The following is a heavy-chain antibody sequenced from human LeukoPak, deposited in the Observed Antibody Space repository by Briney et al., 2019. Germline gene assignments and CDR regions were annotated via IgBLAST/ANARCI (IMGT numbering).Heavy chain of an antibody. CDR3: ATYTRSYSDY. V-gene: IGHV3-15*01. J-gene: IGHJ4*02. CDR2: IKSKSDGGTA. D-gene: IGHD3-10*01. Sequence: PGGSLRLSCAASGFTFSNAWMSWVRQAPGKGLEWVGRIKSKSDGGTADFAAPLKGRFTMSSDDSKNALYLQMNSLKTEDTAVYYCATYTRSYSDYWGQGTLVTVSS. CDR1: GFTFSNAW.